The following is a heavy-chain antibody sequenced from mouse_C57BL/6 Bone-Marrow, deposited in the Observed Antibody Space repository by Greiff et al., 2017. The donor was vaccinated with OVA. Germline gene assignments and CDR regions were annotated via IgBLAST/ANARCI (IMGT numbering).Heavy chain of an antibody. CDR2: IYPGDGDT. CDR1: GYAFSSSW. D-gene: IGHD1-1*01. V-gene: IGHV1-82*01. J-gene: IGHJ3*01. Sequence: QVQLQQSGPELVKPGASVKISCKASGYAFSSSWMNWVKQRPGKGLEWIGRIYPGDGDTNYNGKFKGKATLTADKSSSTAYMQLSSLTSEDSAVYFCAREVFYGGFAYWGQGTLVTVSA. CDR3: AREVFYGGFAY.